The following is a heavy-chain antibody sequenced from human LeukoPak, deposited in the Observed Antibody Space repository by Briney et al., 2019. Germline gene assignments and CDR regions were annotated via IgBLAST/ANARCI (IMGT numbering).Heavy chain of an antibody. Sequence: GGSLRLSCAASGFTVSSNYMSWVRQAPGKGLEWVSVIYIGGSTYYADSVKGRFTISRDNSKNTLYLQMNSLRAEDTAVYYCAREWEGLSDAFDIWGQGTMVTVSS. D-gene: IGHD1-26*01. J-gene: IGHJ3*02. CDR1: GFTVSSNY. CDR3: AREWEGLSDAFDI. V-gene: IGHV3-66*01. CDR2: IYIGGST.